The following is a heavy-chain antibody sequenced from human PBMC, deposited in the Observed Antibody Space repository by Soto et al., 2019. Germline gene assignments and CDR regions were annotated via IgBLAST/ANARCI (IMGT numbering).Heavy chain of an antibody. Sequence: GGSLRLSCAASGFTFSGSAMHWVRQASGKGLEWVGRIRSKANSYATAYAASVKGRFTISRDDSKNTAYLQMNSLKTEDTAVYYCARDSPSGPYGGNSGWGQGTLVTVSS. V-gene: IGHV3-73*01. CDR1: GFTFSGSA. CDR3: ARDSPSGPYGGNSG. CDR2: IRSKANSYAT. J-gene: IGHJ4*02. D-gene: IGHD4-17*01.